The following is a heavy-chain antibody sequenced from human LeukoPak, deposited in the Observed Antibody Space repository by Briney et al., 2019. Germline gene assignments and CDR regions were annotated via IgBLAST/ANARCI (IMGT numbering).Heavy chain of an antibody. D-gene: IGHD6-6*01. CDR1: GYTFTSYD. CDR2: MNPNSGNT. J-gene: IGHJ4*02. Sequence: ASVKVSCKASGYTFTSYDINWVRQATGQGLEWMGWMNPNSGNTGYAQKFQGRVTITRNTSISTAYMELSSLRSEDTAVYYCARDRYTSSGEVGYWGQGTLVTVSS. CDR3: ARDRYTSSGEVGY. V-gene: IGHV1-8*03.